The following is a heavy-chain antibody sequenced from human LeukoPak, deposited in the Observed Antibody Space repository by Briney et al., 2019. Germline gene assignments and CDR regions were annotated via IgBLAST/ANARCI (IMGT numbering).Heavy chain of an antibody. CDR2: IYSDNT. D-gene: IGHD4/OR15-4a*01. Sequence: GGSLRLSCTVSGFTVSSNSMSWVRQAPGKGLEWVSFIYSDNTHYSDSVKGRFTISRDNSKNTLYFQMNSLRAEDTAVYYCARRAGAHSPPYDYWSQGTLVTVS. V-gene: IGHV3-53*01. J-gene: IGHJ4*02. CDR3: ARRAGAHSPPYDY. CDR1: GFTVSSNS.